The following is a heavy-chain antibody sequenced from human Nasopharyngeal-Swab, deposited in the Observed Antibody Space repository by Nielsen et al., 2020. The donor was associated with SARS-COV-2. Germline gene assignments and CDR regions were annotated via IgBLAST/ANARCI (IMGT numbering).Heavy chain of an antibody. CDR3: ARGDIVVVVAHYFDY. V-gene: IGHV3-53*05. D-gene: IGHD2-15*01. CDR1: RLTVSSNY. J-gene: IGHJ4*02. Sequence: GESLKIFCAASRLTVSSNYMSWVRQAPGKGLEWVSVIYSGGSTYYADSVKGRFTISRDNSKNTLYLQMNSLRAEDTAVYYCARGDIVVVVAHYFDYWGQGTLVTVSS. CDR2: IYSGGST.